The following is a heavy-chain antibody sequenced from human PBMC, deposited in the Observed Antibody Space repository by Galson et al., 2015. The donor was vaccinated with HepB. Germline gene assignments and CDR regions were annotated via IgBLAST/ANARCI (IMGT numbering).Heavy chain of an antibody. CDR3: ARGGILPTFPFTDAFDI. CDR2: IIPIFGTA. D-gene: IGHD3-16*01. CDR1: GGTFSSYA. J-gene: IGHJ3*02. Sequence: SVKVSCKASGGTFSSYAISWVRQAPGQGLEWMGGIIPIFGTANYAQKFQGRVTMTADESTSTAYMELSSLRSEDTAVYYCARGGILPTFPFTDAFDIGGQGTLVTVSS. V-gene: IGHV1-69*13.